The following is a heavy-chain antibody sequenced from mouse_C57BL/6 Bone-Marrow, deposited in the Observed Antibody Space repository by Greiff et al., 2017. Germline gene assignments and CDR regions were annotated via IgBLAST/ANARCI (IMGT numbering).Heavy chain of an antibody. CDR2: INPYNGGT. CDR1: GYTFTDYY. V-gene: IGHV1-19*01. D-gene: IGHD2-2*01. Sequence: VQLQQSGPVLVKPGASVKMSCKASGYTFTDYYMNWVKQSHGKSLEWIGVINPYNGGTSYNQKFKGKATLTVDKSSSTAYMELNSLTSADSAVYYCARPPLWLRRDYAMDYWGQGTSVTVSS. CDR3: ARPPLWLRRDYAMDY. J-gene: IGHJ4*01.